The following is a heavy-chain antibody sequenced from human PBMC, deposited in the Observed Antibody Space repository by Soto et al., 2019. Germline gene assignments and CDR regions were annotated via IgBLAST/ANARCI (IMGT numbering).Heavy chain of an antibody. CDR1: GLTFGNYA. CDR2: ISGDSGRT. V-gene: IGHV3-23*01. D-gene: IGHD2-21*02. J-gene: IGHJ2*01. Sequence: EVQLLESGGGLVQPGGSVRLSCAASGLTFGNYAMSWVRQAPGKGLEWVSAISGDSGRTYYADSVKGRFTLSRDNSKNTLYLQMNPLRAEDTAVYYCAVTPNCGRDCSAASYWYFDIWGRGTLVTVSS. CDR3: AVTPNCGRDCSAASYWYFDI.